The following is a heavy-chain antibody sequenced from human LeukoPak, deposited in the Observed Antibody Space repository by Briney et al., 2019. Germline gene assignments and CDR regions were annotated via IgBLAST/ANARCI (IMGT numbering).Heavy chain of an antibody. D-gene: IGHD3/OR15-3a*01. V-gene: IGHV3-48*02. CDR3: ARDPDWLEY. CDR2: ISKSITRT. CDR1: GFTSSSYS. J-gene: IGHJ4*02. Sequence: GGSLRLSCAASGFTSSSYSMNWVRQAQEEGLEWVAYISKSITRTHYADSVEGRFIISRDNAKNSLYLQMNSLRDEDTAVYYCARDPDWLEYGGQGTLVTVSS.